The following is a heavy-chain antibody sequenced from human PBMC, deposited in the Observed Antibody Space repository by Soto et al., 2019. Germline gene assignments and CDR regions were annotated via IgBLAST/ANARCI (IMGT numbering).Heavy chain of an antibody. CDR2: IYYDGST. J-gene: IGHJ4*02. Sequence: SETLSLTCTVSDGSISSNNYYWAWIRQPPGKGLAWIASIYYDGSTYYNTSLKSRVTISRDTSKNQFSLRLTSMTAADTAVYYCGKVVVAATRHPDFDSWGQGTLVTVSS. CDR3: GKVVVAATRHPDFDS. CDR1: DGSISSNNYY. D-gene: IGHD2-15*01. V-gene: IGHV4-39*01.